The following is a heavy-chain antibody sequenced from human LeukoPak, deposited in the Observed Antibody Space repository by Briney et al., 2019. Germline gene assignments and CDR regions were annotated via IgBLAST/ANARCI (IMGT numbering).Heavy chain of an antibody. CDR1: GYTFTSYD. CDR3: ARESSSYYYGSGSYLRIGGRAFDI. Sequence: GASVKVSCKASGYTFTSYDINWVRQATGQGLEWMGWMNPNSGNTGYAQKFQGRVTMTRNTSITTAYMELSSLRSEDTAVYYCARESSSYYYGSGSYLRIGGRAFDIWGQGTMVTVSS. V-gene: IGHV1-8*01. CDR2: MNPNSGNT. J-gene: IGHJ3*02. D-gene: IGHD3-10*01.